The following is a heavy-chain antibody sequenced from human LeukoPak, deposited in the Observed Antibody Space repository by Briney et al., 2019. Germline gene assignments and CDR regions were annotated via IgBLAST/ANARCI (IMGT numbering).Heavy chain of an antibody. J-gene: IGHJ5*02. D-gene: IGHD1-7*01. CDR2: ISSSGSTI. CDR3: ARGRGNYVRYNWFDP. CDR1: GFTFSDYY. V-gene: IGHV3-11*01. Sequence: PGGSLRLSCAASGFTFSDYYMSWIRQAPGKGLEWVSYISSSGSTIYYADSVKGRFTISRGNAKNSPYLQMNSLRAEDTAVYYCARGRGNYVRYNWFDPWGQGTLVTVSS.